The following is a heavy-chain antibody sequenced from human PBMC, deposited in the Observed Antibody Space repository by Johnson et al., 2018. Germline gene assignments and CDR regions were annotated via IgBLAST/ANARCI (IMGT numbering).Heavy chain of an antibody. Sequence: LEWVGRIKSKTDGGTTDXAAXVKGRFTIPRDDSKNTLYLQMNSLKTEDTAVYYCTTLGIAAAGTAYYYYYMDVWGKGTTVTVSS. CDR2: IKSKTDGGTT. D-gene: IGHD6-13*01. CDR3: TTLGIAAAGTAYYYYYMDV. J-gene: IGHJ6*03. V-gene: IGHV3-15*07.